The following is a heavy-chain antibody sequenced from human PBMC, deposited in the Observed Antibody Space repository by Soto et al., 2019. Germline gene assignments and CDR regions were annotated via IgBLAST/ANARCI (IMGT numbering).Heavy chain of an antibody. CDR1: GFTFSSYA. CDR3: ARGEVDTAMVASYYYYGMDV. Sequence: GGSLRLSCAASGFTFSSYAMHWVRQAPGKGLEWVAVISYDGSNKYYADYVKGRFTISRDNSKNTLYLQMNSLRAEDTAVYYCARGEVDTAMVASYYYYGMDVWGQGTTVTLSS. CDR2: ISYDGSNK. J-gene: IGHJ6*02. V-gene: IGHV3-30-3*01. D-gene: IGHD5-18*01.